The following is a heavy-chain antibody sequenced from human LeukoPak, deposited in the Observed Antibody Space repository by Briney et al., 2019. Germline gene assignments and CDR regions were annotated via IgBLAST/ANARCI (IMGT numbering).Heavy chain of an antibody. CDR1: GGSFSGSY. D-gene: IGHD3-22*01. V-gene: IGHV4-34*01. CDR2: INHSGST. CDR3: ARAEVNFYDRSGYFDY. J-gene: IGHJ4*02. Sequence: SETLSLTCAVYGGSFSGSYWGWIRQPPGKGLEWIGEINHSGSTTYNPSLKSRVTISVDTSKNQFSLKLSSVTAADTAVYYCARAEVNFYDRSGYFDYWGQGSLVTVSS.